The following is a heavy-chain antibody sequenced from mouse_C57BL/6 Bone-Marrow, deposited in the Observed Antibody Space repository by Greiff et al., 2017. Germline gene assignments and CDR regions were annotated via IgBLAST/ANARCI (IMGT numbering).Heavy chain of an antibody. V-gene: IGHV1-69*01. CDR1: GYTFTSYW. J-gene: IGHJ4*01. Sequence: QVQLQQPGAELVMPGASVKLSCKASGYTFTSYWMHWVKQRPGQGLEWIGEIDPSDSYTNYNQKFKGKSTLTVDKSSSTAYMQLSSLTSEDSAVYYFARDYGYEGGYAMDYWDQGTSVTVSS. D-gene: IGHD2-2*01. CDR3: ARDYGYEGGYAMDY. CDR2: IDPSDSYT.